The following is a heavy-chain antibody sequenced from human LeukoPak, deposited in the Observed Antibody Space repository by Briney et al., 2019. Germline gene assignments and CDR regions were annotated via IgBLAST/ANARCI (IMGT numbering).Heavy chain of an antibody. J-gene: IGHJ5*02. CDR1: DGSISSYY. V-gene: IGHV4-59*01. D-gene: IGHD7-27*01. CDR2: IYYSGST. Sequence: SETLSLTCTVSDGSISSYYWSWIRQPPGKGLEWIGYIYYSGSTNYNPSLKSRVTISVDTSKNQFSLKLSSVTAADTAVYYCARDGDSNWFDPWGQGTLVTVSS. CDR3: ARDGDSNWFDP.